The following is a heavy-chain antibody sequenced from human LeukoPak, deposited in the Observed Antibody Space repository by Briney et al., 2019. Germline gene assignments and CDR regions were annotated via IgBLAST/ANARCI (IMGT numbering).Heavy chain of an antibody. V-gene: IGHV4-39*01. J-gene: IGHJ4*02. D-gene: IGHD6-13*01. Sequence: PSETLSLTCTVSGGSISSSSYYWGWIRQPPGKGLEWIGSIYYSGSTDYNPSLKSRVTISVDTSKNQFSLKLSSVTAADTAVYYSARFRVFFDYWGQGTLVTVSS. CDR3: ARFRVFFDY. CDR1: GGSISSSSYY. CDR2: IYYSGST.